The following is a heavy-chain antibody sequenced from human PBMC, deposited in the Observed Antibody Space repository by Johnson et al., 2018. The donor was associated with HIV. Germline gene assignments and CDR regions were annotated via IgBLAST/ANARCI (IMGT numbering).Heavy chain of an antibody. D-gene: IGHD3-22*01. CDR2: IYSGGRT. CDR1: GFSVSSSY. J-gene: IGHJ3*02. V-gene: IGHV3-66*01. Sequence: VQLVESGGGLVQPGGSLRLSCAASGFSVSSSYMSWVRQAPGKGLEWVSVIYSGGRTFYTDSVKGRFTISRDNSRNTLYLQMNSLRVEDTAVYYCARDDDYYDSSGPGAFDIWGQGTMVTVSS. CDR3: ARDDDYYDSSGPGAFDI.